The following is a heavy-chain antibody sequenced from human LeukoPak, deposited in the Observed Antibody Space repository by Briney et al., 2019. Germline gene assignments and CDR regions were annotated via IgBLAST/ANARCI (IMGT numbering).Heavy chain of an antibody. J-gene: IGHJ4*02. D-gene: IGHD3-16*01. CDR1: SGSISSGRYY. CDR2: IYTSGST. Sequence: TLSLTCTVSSGSISSGRYYWRWIRQPAGKGLEWIGRIYTSGSTNYNPSLKSRVTISVDTSKNQFSLKLSSVTAADTAVYYCARSLDTFDDYWGQGTLVTVSS. CDR3: ARSLDTFDDY. V-gene: IGHV4-61*02.